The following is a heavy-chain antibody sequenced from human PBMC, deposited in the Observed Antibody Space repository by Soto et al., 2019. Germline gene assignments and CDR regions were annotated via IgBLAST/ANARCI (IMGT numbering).Heavy chain of an antibody. D-gene: IGHD3-22*01. Sequence: GGSLRLSCAVSGFTFSNYAMSWVRQTPGKGLEWVSTVTGTSGGTYYADSVKGRFTISRDNSKNTLYLQMNSLRAEDTAVYYCAKISLYYYDSSGYYFDYWGQGTLVTVSS. J-gene: IGHJ4*02. CDR3: AKISLYYYDSSGYYFDY. CDR1: GFTFSNYA. V-gene: IGHV3-23*01. CDR2: VTGTSGGT.